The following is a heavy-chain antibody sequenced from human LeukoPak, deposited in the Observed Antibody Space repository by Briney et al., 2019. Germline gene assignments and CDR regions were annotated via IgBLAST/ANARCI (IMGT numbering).Heavy chain of an antibody. V-gene: IGHV3-30*04. D-gene: IGHD1-20*01. J-gene: IGHJ4*02. CDR2: ISYDGSNK. CDR3: AKDVKYNWNYIDY. CDR1: GFTFSNYA. Sequence: GGSLRLSCAASGFTFSNYAMYWVRQAPGKGLEWVAVISYDGSNKYYADSVKGRFTISRDNSKNTLYLQMNSLRAEDTALYYCAKDVKYNWNYIDYWGQGALVTVSS.